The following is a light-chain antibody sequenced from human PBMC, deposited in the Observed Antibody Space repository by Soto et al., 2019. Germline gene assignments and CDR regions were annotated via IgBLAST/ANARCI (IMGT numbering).Light chain of an antibody. CDR1: QSVGSNY. V-gene: IGKV3D-20*02. CDR2: GAS. Sequence: EIVLTQSPGTLSLSPGEIATVSCSASQSVGSNYLAWYQQKPGQAPRILIFGASGRATGIPDRFSGSGSGTDFTLTISSLEPEDFAVYYCQQRSNWPLSITFGQGTRLEIK. CDR3: QQRSNWPLSIT. J-gene: IGKJ5*01.